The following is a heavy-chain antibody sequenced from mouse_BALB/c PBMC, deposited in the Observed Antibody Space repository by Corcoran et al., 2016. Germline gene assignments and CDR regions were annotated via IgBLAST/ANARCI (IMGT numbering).Heavy chain of an antibody. J-gene: IGHJ3*01. CDR3: ASPFYYGSSGFAY. CDR2: ILPGSGST. V-gene: IGHV1-9*01. Sequence: QVQLQQSVAELMKPGASVKISCKATGYTFSSYWIEWVKQRPGHGLEWIGEILPGSGSTNYNEKFKGKATFTADTSSNTAYMQLSSLTSEDSAVYYCASPFYYGSSGFAYWGQGTLVTVSA. CDR1: GYTFSSYW. D-gene: IGHD1-1*01.